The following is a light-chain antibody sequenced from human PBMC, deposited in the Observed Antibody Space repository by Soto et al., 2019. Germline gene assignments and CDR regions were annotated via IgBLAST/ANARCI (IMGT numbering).Light chain of an antibody. CDR2: GAS. Sequence: ESVLTQSPGTLSLSPGERATLSCRTSQSVSSNFVAWYQQKPGQAPRLLIYGASSRATGIPDRFSGSGSGTDFTLTISRLEPEDFAVYYCQQYGTSFWTFGQGTKVEIK. CDR3: QQYGTSFWT. V-gene: IGKV3-20*01. J-gene: IGKJ1*01. CDR1: QSVSSNF.